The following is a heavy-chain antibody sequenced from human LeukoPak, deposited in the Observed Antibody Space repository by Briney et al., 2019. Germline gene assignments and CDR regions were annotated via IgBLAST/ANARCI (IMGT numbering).Heavy chain of an antibody. J-gene: IGHJ4*02. CDR1: GFTFSSYT. CDR3: ARETPDGYDY. CDR2: ISSSSSDR. V-gene: IGHV3-21*01. Sequence: GGSLRLSCAASGFTFSSYTMNWVRQAPGKGLEWVSSISSSSSDRYYADSVKGRFTISRDNAKNSLYLQMNSLRAEDTAIFYCARETPDGYDYWGQGTLVTVSS. D-gene: IGHD5-24*01.